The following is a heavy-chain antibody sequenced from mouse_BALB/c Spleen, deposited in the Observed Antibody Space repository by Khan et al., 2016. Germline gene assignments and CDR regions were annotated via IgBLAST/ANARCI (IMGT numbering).Heavy chain of an antibody. Sequence: VQLKESGAELVRSGASVKLPCTASGFNIKDYYMHWVKQRPEQGLEWIGWIDPENGDTESAPKFQGKATLTADTSSNPVYLQLNRLTSEDAAVYYCNEMRLRRDWYFDVWGAGTTVTVSS. CDR1: GFNIKDYY. J-gene: IGHJ1*01. CDR3: NEMRLRRDWYFDV. CDR2: IDPENGDT. V-gene: IGHV14-4*02. D-gene: IGHD2-2*01.